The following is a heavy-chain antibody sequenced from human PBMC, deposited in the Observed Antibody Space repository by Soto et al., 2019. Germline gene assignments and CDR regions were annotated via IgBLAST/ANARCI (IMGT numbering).Heavy chain of an antibody. CDR1: GGSISSSSYY. CDR3: ARHKGPGLEGLGDV. V-gene: IGHV4-39*01. CDR2: IYYSGST. J-gene: IGHJ6*02. D-gene: IGHD3-10*01. Sequence: QLQLQESGPGLVKPSETLSLTCTVSGGSISSSSYYWGWIRQPPGKGLEWIGSIYYSGSTYYNPSLKSRVTISVDTSTNQFSLKLSSVTAADTAVYYCARHKGPGLEGLGDVWGQGTTVTVSS.